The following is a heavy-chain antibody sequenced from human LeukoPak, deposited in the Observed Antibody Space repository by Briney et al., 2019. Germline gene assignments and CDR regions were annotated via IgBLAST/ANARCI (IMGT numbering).Heavy chain of an antibody. Sequence: GASLRLSCAASGFTFSSYAMSGVRQAPGKGLEWVSSITCSGSTTYYADSLKGRLTISKDNSENKLYLQMNSQRAEDTPVYYCAKVNGDYGVGSVSPDYGGEGTGLTVP. D-gene: IGHD4-17*01. J-gene: IGHJ4*02. CDR1: GFTFSSYA. CDR2: ITCSGSTT. V-gene: IGHV3-23*01. CDR3: AKVNGDYGVGSVSPDY.